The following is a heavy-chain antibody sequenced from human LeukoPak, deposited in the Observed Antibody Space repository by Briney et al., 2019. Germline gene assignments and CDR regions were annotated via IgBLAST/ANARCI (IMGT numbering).Heavy chain of an antibody. D-gene: IGHD1-26*01. CDR3: ARVSVGHMDV. CDR2: IYSSGST. J-gene: IGHJ6*03. V-gene: IGHV4-61*02. CDR1: SGSISSGSYY. Sequence: SETLSLTCAVSSGSISSGSYYWSWIRQPAGKGLEWIGRIYSSGSTDYNPSLKSRVTISVDTSKNQFSLNLSSVTAADTAVYCARVSVGHMDVWGKGTTVTISS.